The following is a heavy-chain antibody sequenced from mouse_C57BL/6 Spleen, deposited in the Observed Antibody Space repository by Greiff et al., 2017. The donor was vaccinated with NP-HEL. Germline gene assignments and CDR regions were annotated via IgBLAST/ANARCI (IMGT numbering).Heavy chain of an antibody. CDR2: INPGSGGT. Sequence: VQLQESGAELVRPGTSVKVSCKASGYAFTNYLIEWVKQRPGQGLEWIGVINPGSGGTNYNEKFKGKATLTADKSSSTAYMQLSSLTSEDSAVYFCARDYYGSSLPQVFDVWGTGTTVTVSS. CDR3: ARDYYGSSLPQVFDV. CDR1: GYAFTNYL. V-gene: IGHV1-54*01. D-gene: IGHD1-1*01. J-gene: IGHJ1*03.